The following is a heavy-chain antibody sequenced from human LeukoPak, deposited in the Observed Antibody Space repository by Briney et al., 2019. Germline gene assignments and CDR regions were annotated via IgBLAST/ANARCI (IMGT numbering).Heavy chain of an antibody. Sequence: GGSLRLSCAVSGFTVNNNYMSWVRQAPGKGLEWVSGISGSGGSTYYSDSAKGRFTISRDNSNNTLYLQMNSLRAEDTAVYYCAKGAASRGYTYVANWGQGTLVTVSS. V-gene: IGHV3-23*01. D-gene: IGHD5-18*01. J-gene: IGHJ4*02. CDR3: AKGAASRGYTYVAN. CDR1: GFTVNNNY. CDR2: ISGSGGST.